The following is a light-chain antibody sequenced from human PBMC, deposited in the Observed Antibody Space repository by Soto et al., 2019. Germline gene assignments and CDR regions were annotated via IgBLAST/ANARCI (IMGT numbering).Light chain of an antibody. J-gene: IGLJ2*01. CDR1: SSNIGSNT. V-gene: IGLV1-44*01. CDR3: QSYDTSLSGVI. Sequence: QSVLTQPPSASGTPGQRVTISCSGSSSNIGSNTVNWYQQLPRTAPKLLIYADNNRPSGVPDRFSASKSGTSASLAITGLQGEDEANYYCQSYDTSLSGVIFGAGTKLTVL. CDR2: ADN.